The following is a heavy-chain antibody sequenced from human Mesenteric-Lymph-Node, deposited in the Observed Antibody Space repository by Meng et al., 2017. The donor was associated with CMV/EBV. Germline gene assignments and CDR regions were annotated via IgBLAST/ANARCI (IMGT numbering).Heavy chain of an antibody. CDR2: INPKSGDT. V-gene: IGHV1-2*02. D-gene: IGHD4-23*01. CDR1: GYSFTGYY. Sequence: ASVKVSCKASGYSFTGYYIHWVRQAPGQGLEWMGWINPKSGDTKYAQKLQGRVTMTRDTSISTAYMEVGSLRSEDTAVYYCARGKGVTNTPYGMDVWGQGTTVTVSS. CDR3: ARGKGVTNTPYGMDV. J-gene: IGHJ6*02.